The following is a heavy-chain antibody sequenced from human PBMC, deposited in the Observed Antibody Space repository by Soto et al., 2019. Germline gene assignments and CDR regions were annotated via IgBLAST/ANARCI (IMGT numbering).Heavy chain of an antibody. Sequence: ASVKVSCKVSGYTLTELSMHWVRQAPGKGLEWMGGFDPEDGETIYAQKFQGRVTITADKSTSTAYMELSSLRSEDTAVYYCATANYGGNSGWFDPWGQGTLVTVSS. J-gene: IGHJ5*02. CDR3: ATANYGGNSGWFDP. CDR2: FDPEDGET. D-gene: IGHD4-17*01. V-gene: IGHV1-24*01. CDR1: GYTLTELS.